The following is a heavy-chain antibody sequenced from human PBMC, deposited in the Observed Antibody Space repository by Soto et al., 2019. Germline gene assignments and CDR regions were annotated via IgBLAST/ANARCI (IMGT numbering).Heavy chain of an antibody. V-gene: IGHV4-31*02. CDR2: IYYSGST. CDR1: GGSISSGGYY. D-gene: IGHD3-22*01. Sequence: PSETLSLTCTVSGGSISSGGYYWSWIRQHPGKGLEWIGYIYYSGSTYYNPSLKSRVTISVDTSKNQFSLKLSSVTTADTAVYYCARGSVTDYYYDSSGYGRYAEYFQHWGQGTLVTVSS. CDR3: ARGSVTDYYYDSSGYGRYAEYFQH. J-gene: IGHJ1*01.